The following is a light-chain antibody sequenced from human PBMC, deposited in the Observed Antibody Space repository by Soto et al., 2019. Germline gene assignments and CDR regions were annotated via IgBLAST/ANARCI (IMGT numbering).Light chain of an antibody. CDR1: QGISSA. Sequence: IQLTQSPSSLSASVGDRVTITCRASQGISSALAWYQQKPGKAPKLLIYDASSLESGVPSRFSGSGSGTEFTLTISSLQPEDFATYYCQQLNSYPSWTFGQGTKVDIK. CDR2: DAS. CDR3: QQLNSYPSWT. J-gene: IGKJ1*01. V-gene: IGKV1-13*02.